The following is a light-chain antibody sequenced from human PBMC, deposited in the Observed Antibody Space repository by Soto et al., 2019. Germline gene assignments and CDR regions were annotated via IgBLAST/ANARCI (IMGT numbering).Light chain of an antibody. CDR2: DAS. Sequence: DIQMTQSPSTLSGSVGDRVTITCRASQDISNYLNWYQQKPGKAPKLLIYDASNLETGVPSRFSGSGSGTDFTITISSLQPEDIATYYCQQYDNLPPSLTFGGGTKVEIK. CDR3: QQYDNLPPSLT. CDR1: QDISNY. J-gene: IGKJ4*01. V-gene: IGKV1-33*01.